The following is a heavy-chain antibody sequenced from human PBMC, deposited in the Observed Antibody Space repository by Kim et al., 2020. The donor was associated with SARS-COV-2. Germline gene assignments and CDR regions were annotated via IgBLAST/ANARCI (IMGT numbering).Heavy chain of an antibody. CDR3: ASLGYVVLTAFHR. Sequence: SETLSLTCTVSGGSISSSNYHWAWIRQPPGKGLEWIGTIYYTGRTYSNPSLKSRAIISVDTSNNQFSLRLTSVTAADTAVYYCASLGYVVLTAFHRCGQGTLVTVSS. CDR1: GGSISSSNYH. CDR2: IYYTGRT. D-gene: IGHD2-21*02. J-gene: IGHJ5*02. V-gene: IGHV4-39*01.